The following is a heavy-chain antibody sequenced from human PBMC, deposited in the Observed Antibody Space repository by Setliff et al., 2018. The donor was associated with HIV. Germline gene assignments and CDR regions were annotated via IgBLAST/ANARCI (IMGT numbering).Heavy chain of an antibody. Sequence: ASVKVSCKASGNTFKGLAFNWVRQAPGQGLEWMGGIIPTFVAANYAQTFQGRVTITADESTSTAYMELSSLRSEDTAVYYCATGGYYYYDKRDYYYHMDVWGKGTTVTVSS. V-gene: IGHV1-69*13. J-gene: IGHJ6*03. D-gene: IGHD3-22*01. CDR3: ATGGYYYYDKRDYYYHMDV. CDR1: GNTFKGLA. CDR2: IIPTFVAA.